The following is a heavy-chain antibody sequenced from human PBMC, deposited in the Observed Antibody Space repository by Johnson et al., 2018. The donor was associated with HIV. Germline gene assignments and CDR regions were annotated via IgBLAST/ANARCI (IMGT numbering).Heavy chain of an antibody. CDR1: GFTFSSYA. CDR3: ARDPNTYYSFWSGMRAFDI. D-gene: IGHD3-3*01. Sequence: QVQLVESGGGVVQPGRSLRLSCAASGFTFSSYAMHWVRQAPGKGLEWVAVISYDGSNKYYADSVKGRFTISRDNSKNTLYLPMNSLRAEDTAVYYGARDPNTYYSFWSGMRAFDIWGQGTMVTVSP. J-gene: IGHJ3*02. CDR2: ISYDGSNK. V-gene: IGHV3-30-3*01.